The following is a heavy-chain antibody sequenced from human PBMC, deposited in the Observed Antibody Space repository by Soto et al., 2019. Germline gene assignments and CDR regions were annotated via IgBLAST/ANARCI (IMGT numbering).Heavy chain of an antibody. J-gene: IGHJ3*02. CDR2: MSHSGGT. Sequence: QVQLQQWGAGLLKPSETLSLTCAVYGGFVSSGNYYWSWIRQPPGKGLEWIGEMSHSGGTHFNPSLKFRFTMSVDTSKNQFSLKMTSVTAADTALYYCARVERGTTTTVVDAFDIWGPGTMVTVSS. V-gene: IGHV4-34*01. CDR1: GGFVSSGNYY. D-gene: IGHD4-4*01. CDR3: ARVERGTTTTVVDAFDI.